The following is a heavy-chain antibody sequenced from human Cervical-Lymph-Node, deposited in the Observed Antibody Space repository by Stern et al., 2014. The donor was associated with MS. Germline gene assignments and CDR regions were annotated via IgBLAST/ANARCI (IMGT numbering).Heavy chain of an antibody. CDR2: ISWNSGRI. V-gene: IGHV3-9*01. CDR3: AYANRQFQLLSAFDY. Sequence: EVQLVESGGGLVQPGRSLRLSCAASGFTFDDYAMHWVRQAPGKGLEWVSGISWNSGRIGYADSVTGRFTISRDNAKNSLYLQMNSLRAEYTALYYCAYANRQFQLLSAFDYWGQGTLVTVSS. J-gene: IGHJ4*02. D-gene: IGHD2-2*01. CDR1: GFTFDDYA.